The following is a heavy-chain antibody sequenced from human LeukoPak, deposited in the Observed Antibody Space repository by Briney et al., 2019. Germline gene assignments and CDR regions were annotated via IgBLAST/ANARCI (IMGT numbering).Heavy chain of an antibody. CDR1: GFTVSSNY. J-gene: IGHJ4*02. V-gene: IGHV3-21*01. CDR3: ARISEVTASHIYFDY. CDR2: ISSSSSYI. Sequence: PGGSLRLSCAASGFTVSSNYMSWVRQAPGKGLEWVSSISSSSSYIYYADSVKGRFTISRDNAKNSLYLQMNSLRAEDTAVYYCARISEVTASHIYFDYWGQGTLVTVSS. D-gene: IGHD2-21*02.